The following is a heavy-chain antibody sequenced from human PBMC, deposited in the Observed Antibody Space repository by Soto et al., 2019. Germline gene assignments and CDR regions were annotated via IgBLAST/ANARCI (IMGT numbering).Heavy chain of an antibody. CDR3: AREEGSGSYFYYGMDV. CDR1: GFIVSSNY. J-gene: IGHJ6*02. Sequence: AGGSLRLSCAASGFIVSSNYMSWVRQAPGKGLEWVSVIYSGGSTYYADSVKGRFTISRDNSKNTLYLQMNSLRAEDTAVYYCAREEGSGSYFYYGMDVWGQGTTVTVSS. CDR2: IYSGGST. D-gene: IGHD3-10*01. V-gene: IGHV3-53*01.